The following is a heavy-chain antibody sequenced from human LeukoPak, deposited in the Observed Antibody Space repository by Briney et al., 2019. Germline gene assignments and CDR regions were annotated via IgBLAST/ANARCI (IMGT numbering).Heavy chain of an antibody. J-gene: IGHJ6*02. D-gene: IGHD6-13*01. CDR3: ARVAAAGPYYYYYGMDV. V-gene: IGHV1-18*01. Sequence: ASVRVSCKASGYTFTSYGISWVRQAPGQGLEWMGWISAYNGNTNYAQKLQGRVTMTTDTSTSTAYMELRSLRSDDTAVYYCARVAAAGPYYYYYGMDVWGQGTTVTVSS. CDR2: ISAYNGNT. CDR1: GYTFTSYG.